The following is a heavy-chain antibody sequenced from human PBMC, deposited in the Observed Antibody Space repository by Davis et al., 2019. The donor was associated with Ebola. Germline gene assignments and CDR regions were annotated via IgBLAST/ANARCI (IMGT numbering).Heavy chain of an antibody. J-gene: IGHJ6*02. Sequence: PGGSLRLSCAASGFTFSSYAMSWVRQAPGKGLEWVSAISGSGGSTYYADSVKGRFTISRDNSKNTLYLQMNSLRGEDTAVYYCAREYQLVSPNGMDVWGQGTTVTVSS. D-gene: IGHD2-2*01. V-gene: IGHV3-23*01. CDR2: ISGSGGST. CDR3: AREYQLVSPNGMDV. CDR1: GFTFSSYA.